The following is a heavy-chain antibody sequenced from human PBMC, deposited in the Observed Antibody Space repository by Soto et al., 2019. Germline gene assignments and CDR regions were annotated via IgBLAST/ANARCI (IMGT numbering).Heavy chain of an antibody. J-gene: IGHJ6*03. D-gene: IGHD5-12*01. CDR2: IYYSGST. V-gene: IGHV4-39*01. CDR1: GGSISSSSYY. CDR3: ARHFSASEWLRLSAYYYYYMDV. Sequence: QLLESGPGLVKPSETLSLTCTVSGGSISSSSYYWGWIRQPPGKGLEWIGSIYYSGSTYYNPSLKSRVTISVDTSKNQFSLKLSSVTAADTAVYYCARHFSASEWLRLSAYYYYYMDVWGKGTTVTVSS.